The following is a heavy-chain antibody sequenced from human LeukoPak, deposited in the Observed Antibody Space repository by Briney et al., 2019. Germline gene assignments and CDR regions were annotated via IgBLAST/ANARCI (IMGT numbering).Heavy chain of an antibody. CDR1: GFTFSSYS. V-gene: IGHV3-48*02. D-gene: IGHD3-10*01. Sequence: PGGSLRLSCAVSGFTFSSYSMNWVRQAPGKGLEWVSYISISSSTIYYADSVKGRFTISRDIAKNSLYLQMNSLRDEDTAVYYCARSWGITMVRGVPDVFDYWGQGTLVTVSS. CDR3: ARSWGITMVRGVPDVFDY. CDR2: ISISSSTI. J-gene: IGHJ4*02.